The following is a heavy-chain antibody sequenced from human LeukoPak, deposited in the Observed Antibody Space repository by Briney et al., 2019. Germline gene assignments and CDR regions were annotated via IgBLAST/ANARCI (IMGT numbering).Heavy chain of an antibody. D-gene: IGHD6-19*01. CDR3: ARGRGLAVADPYYFDY. Sequence: SETLSLTCAVYGGSFSGYYWSWIRQPPGKGLEWIGEINHSGSTNYNPSLKSRVTISVDTSKNQFSLKLSSVTAADTAVYYCARGRGLAVADPYYFDYWGQGTLVTVSS. CDR2: INHSGST. CDR1: GGSFSGYY. V-gene: IGHV4-34*01. J-gene: IGHJ4*02.